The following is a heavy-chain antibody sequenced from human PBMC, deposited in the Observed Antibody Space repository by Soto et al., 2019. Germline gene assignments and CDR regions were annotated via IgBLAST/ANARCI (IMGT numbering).Heavy chain of an antibody. V-gene: IGHV3-30*18. J-gene: IGHJ4*02. CDR2: ISYDGSNK. CDR3: ANSYVDTAMVTAPFDY. D-gene: IGHD5-18*01. Sequence: GGSLRLSCAASGFTFSSYGMHWVRQAPGKGLEWVAVISYDGSNKYYADSVKGRFTISRDNSKNTLYLQMNSLRAEDTAVYYCANSYVDTAMVTAPFDYWGQGTLVTVSS. CDR1: GFTFSSYG.